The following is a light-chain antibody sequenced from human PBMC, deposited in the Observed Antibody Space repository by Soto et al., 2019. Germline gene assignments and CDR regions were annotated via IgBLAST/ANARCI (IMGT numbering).Light chain of an antibody. CDR2: AAS. V-gene: IGKV1D-12*01. CDR1: QSLTRW. J-gene: IGKJ3*01. Sequence: QMTQSPSSVSASVGDRVTITFRATQSLTRWLAWYQQKPGQAPKLLIYAASTLHSGVSSRFRGTGSCRCFALTVNNLQPEDVATYYCQKGNSLRHSGVGPGTQVDIK. CDR3: QKGNSLRHSG.